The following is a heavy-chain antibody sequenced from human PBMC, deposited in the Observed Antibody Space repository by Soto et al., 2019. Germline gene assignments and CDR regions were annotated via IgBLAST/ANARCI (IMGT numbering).Heavy chain of an antibody. CDR2: ISGYNGDT. CDR3: ARVSTTVTILEADFDS. V-gene: IGHV1-18*04. D-gene: IGHD4-17*01. Sequence: ASVKVSCKASGYSFTNYGISWARQAPGQGLEWMGWISGYNGDTNYAQMFQGRVTMTSDTSTSTAYMDLRSLRSDDTAIYYCARVSTTVTILEADFDSWGQGTLVTVSS. CDR1: GYSFTNYG. J-gene: IGHJ4*02.